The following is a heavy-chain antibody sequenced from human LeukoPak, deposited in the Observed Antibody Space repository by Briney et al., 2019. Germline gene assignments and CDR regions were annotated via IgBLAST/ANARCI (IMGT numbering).Heavy chain of an antibody. CDR3: AKTGIVGATQYYFDY. D-gene: IGHD1-26*01. CDR2: ISYDGSNK. Sequence: GGSLRLSCAASGFTFSSYGMHWVRQAPGKGLEWVAVISYDGSNKYYADSVKGRFTISRDNSKNTLYLQMNSLRAEDTAVYYCAKTGIVGATQYYFDYWGQGTLVTVSS. CDR1: GFTFSSYG. J-gene: IGHJ4*02. V-gene: IGHV3-30*18.